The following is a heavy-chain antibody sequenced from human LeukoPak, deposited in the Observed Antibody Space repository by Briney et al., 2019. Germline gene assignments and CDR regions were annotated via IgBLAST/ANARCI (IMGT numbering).Heavy chain of an antibody. V-gene: IGHV1-2*02. Sequence: GASVKVSCKASGYTFTDHYMHWVRQAPGQGLEWMGWINSNTGGTNYAQKFQGRVTMTRDTSISTAHMELSRLSSVTAADTAVYYCAREQYTLGGNSDYYYYYMDVWGKGTTVTVSS. CDR1: GYTFTDHY. CDR3: AREQYTLGGNSDYYYYYMDV. J-gene: IGHJ6*03. CDR2: INSNTGGT. D-gene: IGHD4-23*01.